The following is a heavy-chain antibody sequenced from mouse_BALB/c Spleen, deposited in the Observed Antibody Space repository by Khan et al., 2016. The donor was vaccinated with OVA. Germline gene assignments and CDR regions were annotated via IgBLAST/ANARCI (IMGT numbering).Heavy chain of an antibody. J-gene: IGHJ3*01. CDR1: GYTFTSYV. CDR2: ISPNNDGS. CDR3: LRSLYYYGSSYEGFAY. D-gene: IGHD1-1*01. V-gene: IGHV1S136*01. Sequence: VQLKESGPELVKPGASVKMSCKASGYTFTSYVMHWVKQKPGQGLEWIGYISPNNDGSKYNEKFRSKATLPSANSSSTAYMELSSRTSEDSAFYYCLRSLYYYGSSYEGFAYWGQGTLVTVSA.